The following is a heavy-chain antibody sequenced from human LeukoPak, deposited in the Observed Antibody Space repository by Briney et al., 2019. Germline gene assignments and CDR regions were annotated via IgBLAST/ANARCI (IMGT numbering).Heavy chain of an antibody. D-gene: IGHD1-26*01. J-gene: IGHJ4*02. V-gene: IGHV4-61*02. CDR1: GGSISSGSYY. Sequence: SETLSLTCTVSGGSISSGSYYWSWIRQPAGKGLEWIGRIYTSWSTNYNPSLKSRVTISVDTSKNQFSLKLSSVTAADTAVYYCARGVGATYDYWGQGTLVTVSS. CDR3: ARGVGATYDY. CDR2: IYTSWST.